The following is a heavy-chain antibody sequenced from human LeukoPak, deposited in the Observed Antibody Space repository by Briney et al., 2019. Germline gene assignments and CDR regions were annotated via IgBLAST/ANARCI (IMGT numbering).Heavy chain of an antibody. D-gene: IGHD2-15*01. CDR1: GFTLSSYG. J-gene: IGHJ4*02. V-gene: IGHV3-33*01. CDR3: ARAAALVGWGLSY. Sequence: GGSLRLSCAASGFTLSSYGMHWVRQAPGKGLEWVAVIWYDGSNKYYADSVKGRFTISRDNSKNTLYLQMNSLRAEDTAVYYCARAAALVGWGLSYWGQGTLVTVSS. CDR2: IWYDGSNK.